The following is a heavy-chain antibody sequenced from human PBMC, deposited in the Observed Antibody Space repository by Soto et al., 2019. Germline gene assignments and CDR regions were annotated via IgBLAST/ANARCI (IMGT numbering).Heavy chain of an antibody. Sequence: VQLVQSGAEVKKPGSSVKVSCKASGGTFSSYAISWVRQAPGPGLEWMGGIIPIFGTANYAQKFQGRVTITADESTSTAYMELSSLRSEDTAVYYCARLNRDGYNSIYFDYWGQGTLVTVSS. V-gene: IGHV1-69*01. CDR2: IIPIFGTA. CDR3: ARLNRDGYNSIYFDY. CDR1: GGTFSSYA. D-gene: IGHD5-12*01. J-gene: IGHJ4*02.